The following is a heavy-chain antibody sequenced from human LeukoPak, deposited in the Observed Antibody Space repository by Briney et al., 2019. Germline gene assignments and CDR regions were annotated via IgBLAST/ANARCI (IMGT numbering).Heavy chain of an antibody. V-gene: IGHV3-21*01. Sequence: PGGSLRLSCTASGSTFSTYTMNWVRQAPGKGLEWVSSISSGSSEIYYADSVKGRLTISRDNTKNSLYLQMNSLRAEDTAVYYCARGRVSVTGAIDAFHIWGQGTMVTASS. CDR3: ARGRVSVTGAIDAFHI. CDR2: ISSGSSEI. CDR1: GSTFSTYT. J-gene: IGHJ3*02. D-gene: IGHD7-27*01.